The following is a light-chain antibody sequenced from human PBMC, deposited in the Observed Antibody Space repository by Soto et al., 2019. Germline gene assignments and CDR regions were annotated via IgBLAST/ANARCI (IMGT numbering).Light chain of an antibody. CDR2: AAS. V-gene: IGKV1-39*01. Sequence: DIQMTQSPSSLSASVGDRVTITCRASQSISSYLNWYQQKPWKAPKLLIYAASSIHSGVTSRFSGSGSWTDFTRTISSLQPEDFATYNCQQRSSNQSTFGPGTKVDSK. CDR3: QQRSSNQST. CDR1: QSISSY. J-gene: IGKJ3*01.